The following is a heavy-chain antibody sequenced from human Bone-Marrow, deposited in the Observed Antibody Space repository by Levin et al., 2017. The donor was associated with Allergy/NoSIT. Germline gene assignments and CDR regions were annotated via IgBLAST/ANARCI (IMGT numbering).Heavy chain of an antibody. J-gene: IGHJ6*03. CDR2: IYPGDSDT. Sequence: GESLKISCKGSGYSFTNYWIGWVRQMPGKGLEWMGIIYPGDSDTRYSPSFQGQVTISADKSISTAYLQWSSLKASDTAIYYCARQGCSSTSCENGYYYYYMDVWGKGTTVTVSS. D-gene: IGHD2-2*01. CDR1: GYSFTNYW. V-gene: IGHV5-51*01. CDR3: ARQGCSSTSCENGYYYYYMDV.